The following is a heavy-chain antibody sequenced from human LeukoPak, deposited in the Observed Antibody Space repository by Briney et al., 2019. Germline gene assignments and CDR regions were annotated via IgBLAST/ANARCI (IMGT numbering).Heavy chain of an antibody. CDR2: INPNSGGT. CDR3: ARAVGYCSSISCYSGAFDI. Sequence: GASVKVSCKASGYTFTGYYMHWVRQAPGQGLEWMGWINPNSGGTNYAQKFQGRVTMTRDTSISTAYMELSRLRSDDTAVYYCARAVGYCSSISCYSGAFDIWGQGTMVTVSS. CDR1: GYTFTGYY. D-gene: IGHD2-2*01. J-gene: IGHJ3*02. V-gene: IGHV1-2*02.